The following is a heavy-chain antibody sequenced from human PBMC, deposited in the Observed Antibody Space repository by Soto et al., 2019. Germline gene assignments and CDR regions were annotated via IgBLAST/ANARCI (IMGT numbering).Heavy chain of an antibody. Sequence: QVHLVQSGVEVKTPGAAVTVSCQASGYTFFTYDISWVRQAPGQGLAWMGWISTYSGDTKYAQKFQGRVTMTTDTSTTTAYLELRSLRSDDTAVYYCARHHGPTTSENGFDPWGQGTLVTVSS. V-gene: IGHV1-18*01. CDR2: ISTYSGDT. CDR1: GYTFFTYD. CDR3: ARHHGPTTSENGFDP. D-gene: IGHD5-12*01. J-gene: IGHJ5*02.